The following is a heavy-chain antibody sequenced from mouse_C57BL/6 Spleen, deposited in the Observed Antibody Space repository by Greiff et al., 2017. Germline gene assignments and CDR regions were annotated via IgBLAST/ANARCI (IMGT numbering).Heavy chain of an antibody. J-gene: IGHJ4*01. CDR2: INPSNGGT. D-gene: IGHD3-2*02. CDR1: GYTFTSYW. CDR3: AREGSSGPLAMDY. Sequence: QVQLKQPGTELVKPGASVKLSCKASGYTFTSYWMHWVKQRPGQGLEWIGNINPSNGGTNYNEKFKSKATLTVDKSSSTAYMQLSSLTSEDSAVYYCAREGSSGPLAMDYWGQGTSVTVAS. V-gene: IGHV1-53*01.